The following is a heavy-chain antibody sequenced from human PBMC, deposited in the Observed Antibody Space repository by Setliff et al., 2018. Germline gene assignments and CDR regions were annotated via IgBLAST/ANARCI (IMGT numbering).Heavy chain of an antibody. V-gene: IGHV3-74*01. CDR3: ARETAVAGQYYFDY. CDR1: GFTFSRYW. D-gene: IGHD6-19*01. Sequence: PGGSLRLSCVTSGFTFSRYWMHWVRQAPGKGLIWVSRITRDGSETSYADSVKGRFTVSRDNAKNTLYLQMNSLRADDTAVYYCARETAVAGQYYFDYCGQGTLVTVSS. J-gene: IGHJ4*02. CDR2: ITRDGSET.